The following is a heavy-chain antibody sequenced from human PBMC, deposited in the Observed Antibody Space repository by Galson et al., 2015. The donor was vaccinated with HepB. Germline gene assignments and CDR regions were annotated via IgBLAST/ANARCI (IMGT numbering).Heavy chain of an antibody. D-gene: IGHD1-20*01. CDR3: VKIEYNWNDVPILAFDI. CDR1: GFTFSSYA. J-gene: IGHJ3*02. Sequence: SLRLSCAASGFTFSSYAMHWVRQAPGKGLEYVSAISSNGGSTYYADSVKGRFTISRDNFKNTLYLQMSSLRAEDTAVYYCVKIEYNWNDVPILAFDIWGQGTMVTVSS. V-gene: IGHV3-64D*09. CDR2: ISSNGGST.